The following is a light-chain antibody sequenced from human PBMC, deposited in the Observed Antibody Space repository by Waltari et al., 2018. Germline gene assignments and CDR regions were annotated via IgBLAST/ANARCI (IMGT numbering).Light chain of an antibody. V-gene: IGLV3-1*01. CDR1: KLAVTY. CDR3: QTWDDTTV. CDR2: QDS. J-gene: IGLJ1*01. Sequence: SSELTQPPPLSVSPGQTRTIPSPAPKLAVTYVCWYQQKPGQYPVLVLYQDSKRPPGIPVRFPGSNSGNTATLTISGTQPLDEADYYCQTWDDTTVFGSGT.